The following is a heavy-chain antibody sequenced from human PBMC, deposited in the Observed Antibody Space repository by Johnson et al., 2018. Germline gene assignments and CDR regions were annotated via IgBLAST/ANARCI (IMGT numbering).Heavy chain of an antibody. J-gene: IGHJ6*02. Sequence: QVQLQESGPGLVKPSETLSLTCTVSGGSISRYYWSWIRQPPGKGLEWIGYIYYSGSTNYNPSLKSRVTISVDTSQNQFSLELSSVTAADTAVYYCARGVTLSYGMDVWGQGTTVPVSS. CDR2: IYYSGST. D-gene: IGHD3-9*01. V-gene: IGHV4-59*01. CDR1: GGSISRYY. CDR3: ARGVTLSYGMDV.